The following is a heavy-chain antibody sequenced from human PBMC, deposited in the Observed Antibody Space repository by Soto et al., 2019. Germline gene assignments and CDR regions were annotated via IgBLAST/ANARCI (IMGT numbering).Heavy chain of an antibody. CDR1: GFTFDDYA. D-gene: IGHD2-15*01. J-gene: IGHJ6*03. Sequence: GGSLRLSCAASGFTFDDYAMHWVRQAPGKGLEWVSGISWNSGSIGYADSVKGRFTISRDNAKNSLYLQMNSLRAEDTALYYCAKGGGGAHYYYYMDVWGKGTTVTVSS. V-gene: IGHV3-9*01. CDR3: AKGGGGAHYYYYMDV. CDR2: ISWNSGSI.